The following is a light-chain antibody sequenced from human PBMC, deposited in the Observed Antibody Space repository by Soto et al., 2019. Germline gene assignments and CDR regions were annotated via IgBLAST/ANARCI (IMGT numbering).Light chain of an antibody. Sequence: QSVLTQPPSVSGAPGQRVTISCTGSSPNIGAGHDVHWYQQLPGAAPKLLIYANNNRPSGVPDRFSGSKSGTSASLAITGLQAEDEADYYCQSYDSSLSAAVFGGRTKLTVL. CDR1: SPNIGAGHD. V-gene: IGLV1-40*01. CDR2: ANN. CDR3: QSYDSSLSAAV. J-gene: IGLJ2*01.